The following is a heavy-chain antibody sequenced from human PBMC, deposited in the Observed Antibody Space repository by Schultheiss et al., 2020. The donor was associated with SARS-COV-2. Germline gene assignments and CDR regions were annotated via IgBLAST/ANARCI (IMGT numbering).Heavy chain of an antibody. V-gene: IGHV3-23*01. CDR3: ARDGRTMTYFDY. CDR2: ISGSGGST. J-gene: IGHJ4*02. D-gene: IGHD3-3*01. CDR1: GFTFSSYA. Sequence: GGSLRLSCAASGFTFSSYAMSWVRQAPGKGLEWVSAISGSGGSTYYADSVKGRFTISRDNSKNSLYLQMNSLRAEDTAVYYCARDGRTMTYFDYWGQGTLVTVSS.